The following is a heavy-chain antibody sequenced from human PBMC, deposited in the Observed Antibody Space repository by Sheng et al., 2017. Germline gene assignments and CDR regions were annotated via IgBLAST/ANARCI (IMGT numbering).Heavy chain of an antibody. CDR3: ARDLNRWRAVASY. D-gene: IGHD6-19*01. CDR2: ISYDGRNK. CDR1: GLTFSSNA. J-gene: IGHJ4*02. Sequence: QVQLVESGGGVVQPGRSLRLSCAASGLTFSSNAMHWVRQAPGKGLEWVAVISYDGRNKYYADSVKGRFTISRDNSKNTLYLQMNSLRAEDTAVYYCARDLNRWRAVASYWGQGTLVTVSS. V-gene: IGHV3-30*04.